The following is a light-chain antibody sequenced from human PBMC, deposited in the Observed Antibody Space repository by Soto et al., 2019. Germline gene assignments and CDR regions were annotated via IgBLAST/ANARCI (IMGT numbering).Light chain of an antibody. Sequence: QSVLTQPPSVSGAPGQRVTISCTGSSSNIGAGYDVHWYQQLRGTAPKLLISGNSNRPSGVPDRFSGSKSGTSASLAITGLQAEDEADYYCQSYDSSLSGYVFGTGTKLTVL. J-gene: IGLJ1*01. CDR3: QSYDSSLSGYV. CDR1: SSNIGAGYD. V-gene: IGLV1-40*01. CDR2: GNS.